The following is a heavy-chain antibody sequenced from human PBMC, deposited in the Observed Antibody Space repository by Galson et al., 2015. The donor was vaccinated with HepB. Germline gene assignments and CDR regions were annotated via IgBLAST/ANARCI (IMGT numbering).Heavy chain of an antibody. V-gene: IGHV1-3*01. J-gene: IGHJ4*02. D-gene: IGHD3-9*01. CDR3: AREPDYDILTGYYFSYFDY. CDR1: GYTFTSYA. Sequence: SVKVSCKASGYTFTSYAMHWVRQAPGQRLEWMGWINAGNGNTKYSQKFQGRVTITRDTSASTAYMELSSLRSEDTAVYYCAREPDYDILTGYYFSYFDYWGQGTLVTVSS. CDR2: INAGNGNT.